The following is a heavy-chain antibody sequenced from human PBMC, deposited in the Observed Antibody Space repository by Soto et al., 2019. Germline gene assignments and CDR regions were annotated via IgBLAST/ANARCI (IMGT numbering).Heavy chain of an antibody. Sequence: QVQLVQSGAEVKKPGSSVKVSCKASGDTFSSYTISWVRQAPGQGLEWMGRIIPILDIANYGQKFQGRVTITADKSTSTAYMELSSLRSEDTAVYYCAAGGHGAFDIWGQGTMVTVSS. CDR3: AAGGHGAFDI. CDR2: IIPILDIA. D-gene: IGHD1-26*01. J-gene: IGHJ3*02. CDR1: GDTFSSYT. V-gene: IGHV1-69*02.